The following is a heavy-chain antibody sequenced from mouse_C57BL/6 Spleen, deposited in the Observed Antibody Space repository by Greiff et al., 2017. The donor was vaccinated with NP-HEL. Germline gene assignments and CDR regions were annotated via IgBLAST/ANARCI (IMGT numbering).Heavy chain of an antibody. CDR1: GYTFTSYW. CDR3: ARSRFYYYGTFDY. Sequence: QVQLQQPGAELVKPGASVKMSCKASGYTFTSYWITWVKQRPGQGLEWIGDIYPGSGSTNYNEKFKSKATLTVDTSSSTAYMQLSSLTSEYSAVYYCARSRFYYYGTFDYWGQGTTLTVSS. J-gene: IGHJ2*01. D-gene: IGHD1-1*01. V-gene: IGHV1-55*01. CDR2: IYPGSGST.